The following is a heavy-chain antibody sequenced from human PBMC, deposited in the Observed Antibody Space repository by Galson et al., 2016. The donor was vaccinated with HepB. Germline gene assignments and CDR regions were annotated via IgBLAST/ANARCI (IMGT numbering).Heavy chain of an antibody. CDR3: TRVPNYDYVWVSYRYGYYHGMRV. CDR1: GYTFSNYG. V-gene: IGHV1-18*01. CDR2: ISGYSGNT. Sequence: SVKVSCKASGYTFSNYGITWVRQAPGQGPEWMGWISGYSGNTKYAQKFQARVTMTTDTSTTTAYMELRSLRSDDTAVYYCTRVPNYDYVWVSYRYGYYHGMRVWGQGTTVTVSS. D-gene: IGHD3-16*02. J-gene: IGHJ6*02.